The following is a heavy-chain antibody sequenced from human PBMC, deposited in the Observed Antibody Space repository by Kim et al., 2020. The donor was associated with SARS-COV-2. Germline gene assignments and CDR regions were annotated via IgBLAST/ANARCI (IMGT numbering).Heavy chain of an antibody. CDR2: FDPEDGET. V-gene: IGHV1-24*01. CDR1: GYTLTELS. Sequence: ASVKVSCKVSGYTLTELSMHWVRQAPGKGLEWMGGFDPEDGETIYAQKFQGRVTMTEDTSTDTAYMELSSLRSEDTAVYYCATTAGTGHSNWFDPWGQGTLFPFPS. D-gene: IGHD6-13*01. CDR3: ATTAGTGHSNWFDP. J-gene: IGHJ5*02.